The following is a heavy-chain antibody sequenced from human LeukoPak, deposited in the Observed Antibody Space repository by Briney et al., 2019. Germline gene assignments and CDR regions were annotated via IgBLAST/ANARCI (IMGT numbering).Heavy chain of an antibody. Sequence: GASLRLSCAVSGFPFSSLGMDWVRQSPGRGLEWVSYIGSSGTSIYYEDSVTSPFTISRDHATNSLYLQMNRLAAEDTAVYYCARDRHGSGINCHGFDSWGQGTLVTVSS. V-gene: IGHV3-48*01. J-gene: IGHJ5*01. CDR2: IGSSGTSI. CDR1: GFPFSSLG. D-gene: IGHD3-10*01. CDR3: ARDRHGSGINCHGFDS.